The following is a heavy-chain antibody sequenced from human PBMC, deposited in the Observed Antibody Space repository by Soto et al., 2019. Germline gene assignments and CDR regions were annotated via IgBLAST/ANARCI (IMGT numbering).Heavy chain of an antibody. CDR3: ARDRVTPTSNYFDY. V-gene: IGHV3-33*01. D-gene: IGHD2-21*02. CDR2: IWYDGSNK. J-gene: IGHJ4*02. CDR1: GFTFSSYG. Sequence: GGSLILSCAASGFTFSSYGMHWVRQAPGKGLEWVAVIWYDGSNKYYADSVKGRFTISRDNSKNTLYLQMNSLRAEDTAVYYCARDRVTPTSNYFDYWGQGTLVTVSS.